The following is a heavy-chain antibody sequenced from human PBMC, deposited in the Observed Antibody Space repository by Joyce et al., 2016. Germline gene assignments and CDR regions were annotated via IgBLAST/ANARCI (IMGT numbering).Heavy chain of an antibody. CDR1: AFSVSSNY. CDR3: ARGHSASYPRAFDF. V-gene: IGHV3-53*02. CDR2: IDGGVET. Sequence: EAQLVETGGGLIQPGGSLRLSCVVSAFSVSSNYMNWVRQAPGGRLEWVSTIDGGVETYDRDSVKGRFTISRDKSKNTLFLQMSSLRAEDTALYYCARGHSASYPRAFDFWGQGTMVTVSS. J-gene: IGHJ3*01. D-gene: IGHD1-26*01.